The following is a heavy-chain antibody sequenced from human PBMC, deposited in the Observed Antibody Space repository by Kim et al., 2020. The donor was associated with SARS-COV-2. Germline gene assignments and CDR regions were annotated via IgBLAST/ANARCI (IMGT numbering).Heavy chain of an antibody. J-gene: IGHJ6*02. CDR3: ARSPPRGIAGPSGLDV. CDR1: GFNFSDYY. Sequence: GGSLILSCAASGFNFSDYYMNWIRQVPGKGLEWVSYISSSGKTIYYADSVQGRFKISRDNAENSLYLQVKSLRVEDTAVYYCARSPPRGIAGPSGLDVWGQGTTVTVS. D-gene: IGHD6-13*01. CDR2: ISSSGKTI. V-gene: IGHV3-11*01.